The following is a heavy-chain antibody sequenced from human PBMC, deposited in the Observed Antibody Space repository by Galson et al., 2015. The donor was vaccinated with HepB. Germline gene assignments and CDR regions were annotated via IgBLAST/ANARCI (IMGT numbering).Heavy chain of an antibody. CDR2: ISAYNGNT. CDR1: GYTFTSYG. J-gene: IGHJ3*02. Sequence: SVKVSCKASGYTFTSYGISWVRLAPGQGLEWMGWISAYNGNTNYAQKLQGRDTMTTDTSTSTAYMELRSLRSDDTAVYYCARDLDYYDSSGYYADDSFDIWGQGTMVTVSS. D-gene: IGHD3-22*01. V-gene: IGHV1-18*01. CDR3: ARDLDYYDSSGYYADDSFDI.